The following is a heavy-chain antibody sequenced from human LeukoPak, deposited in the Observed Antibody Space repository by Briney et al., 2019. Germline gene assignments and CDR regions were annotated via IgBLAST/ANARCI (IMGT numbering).Heavy chain of an antibody. J-gene: IGHJ4*02. CDR1: GFTFSSYS. V-gene: IGHV3-21*01. Sequence: PGGSLRLSCAASGFTFSSYSMNWVRQAPGKGLEWVSSISSSSSYIYYADSVKGRFTISRDNAKNSLYLQMNSLRAEDTAVYYCARDHKYDSSGYYYGLTDYWGQGTLVTVSS. CDR2: ISSSSSYI. CDR3: ARDHKYDSSGYYYGLTDY. D-gene: IGHD3-22*01.